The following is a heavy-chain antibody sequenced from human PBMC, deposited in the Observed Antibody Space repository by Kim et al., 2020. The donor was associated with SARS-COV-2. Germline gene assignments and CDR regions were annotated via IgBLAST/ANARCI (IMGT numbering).Heavy chain of an antibody. CDR3: ARAYGDYVSFIWFDP. CDR1: GGSISSGGYY. CDR2: IYYSGST. J-gene: IGHJ5*02. V-gene: IGHV4-31*03. Sequence: SETLSLTCTVSGGSISSGGYYWSWIRQHPGKGLEWIGYIYYSGSTYYNPSLKSRVTISVDTSKNQFSLKLSSVTAADTAVYYCARAYGDYVSFIWFDPWGQGTLVTVSS. D-gene: IGHD4-17*01.